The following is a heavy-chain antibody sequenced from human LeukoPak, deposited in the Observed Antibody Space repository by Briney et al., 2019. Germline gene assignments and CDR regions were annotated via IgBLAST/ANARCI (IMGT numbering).Heavy chain of an antibody. Sequence: SETLSLTCTVSGGSISSYYWSWIRQPPGQGLEWIGYIDYSGSTNYNPSLKSRVTISVDTSKDQFSLKLSSVTAADTAVYYCARVRDYYDSSGYRGIYFDYWGQGTLVTVSS. CDR1: GGSISSYY. V-gene: IGHV4-59*01. CDR2: IDYSGST. D-gene: IGHD3-22*01. J-gene: IGHJ4*02. CDR3: ARVRDYYDSSGYRGIYFDY.